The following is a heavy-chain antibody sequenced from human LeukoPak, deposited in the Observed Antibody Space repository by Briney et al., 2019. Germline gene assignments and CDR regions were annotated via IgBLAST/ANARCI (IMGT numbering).Heavy chain of an antibody. CDR1: GYTFSSYP. CDR2: ISYDVNFK. Sequence: GVPLRLSCAASGYTFSSYPMLCLPQAPGKARVGGTYISYDVNFKYYAHSVKGRFTISRDTSKNTLYLQMNSLRPDGTAVYYCARDAIRTVTTAGVCDSWGQGPLVAVSS. CDR3: ARDAIRTVTTAGVCDS. V-gene: IGHV3-30-3*01. J-gene: IGHJ4*02. D-gene: IGHD4-17*01.